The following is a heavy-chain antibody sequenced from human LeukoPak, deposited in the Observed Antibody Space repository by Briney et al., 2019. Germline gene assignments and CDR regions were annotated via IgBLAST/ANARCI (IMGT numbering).Heavy chain of an antibody. Sequence: SETLSLTCTVSGGSISSGGYYWSWIRQPPGKGLEWIEYIYHSGSTYYNPSLKSRVTISVDRSKNQFSLKLSSVTAADTAVYYCATRDYSKIHWGQGTLVTVSS. D-gene: IGHD4-11*01. CDR2: IYHSGST. J-gene: IGHJ4*02. CDR3: ATRDYSKIH. V-gene: IGHV4-30-2*01. CDR1: GGSISSGGYY.